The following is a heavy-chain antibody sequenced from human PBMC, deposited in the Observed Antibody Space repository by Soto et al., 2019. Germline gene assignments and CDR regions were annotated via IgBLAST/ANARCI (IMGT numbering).Heavy chain of an antibody. V-gene: IGHV3-23*01. CDR2: ISSTGGRT. Sequence: GVSLSLSCAASGFTFSSCAMSWVRQAPGKGLEWVSAISSTGGRTYYADSVKGRLTISRDNSKNTLYLQMNSLRADDAAVYYCAKEYSTNFNVRGSDYWGQGNLVTVSS. J-gene: IGHJ4*02. CDR1: GFTFSSCA. CDR3: AKEYSTNFNVRGSDY. D-gene: IGHD6-13*01.